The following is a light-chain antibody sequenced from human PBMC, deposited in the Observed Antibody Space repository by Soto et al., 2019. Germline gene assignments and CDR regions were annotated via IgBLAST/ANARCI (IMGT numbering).Light chain of an antibody. CDR3: RQYDDLPPT. Sequence: AIQMTQSPSSLSASVGDRVTITCRASQGIRNDLGWYQQKPGKAPKLLIYKASSLESGVPSRFSGSGSGTEFTLTISSLQPDDFATYYCRQYDDLPPTFGQGTRLEIK. V-gene: IGKV1-6*01. CDR1: QGIRND. J-gene: IGKJ5*01. CDR2: KAS.